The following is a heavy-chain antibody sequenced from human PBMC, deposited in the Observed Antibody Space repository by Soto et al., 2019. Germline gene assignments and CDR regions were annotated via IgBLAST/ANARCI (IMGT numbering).Heavy chain of an antibody. CDR2: IYPGDSDN. V-gene: IGHV5-51*01. Sequence: GESLKISCQGSGYSFTSYWSGCVRQMPGKGVERLGIIYPGDSDNRYSPYFQVKVTISADKSISTAYLQWSSLKASDTAMYYCARFNTGWYGVDYWGQGTLVTVSS. D-gene: IGHD3-10*01. CDR3: ARFNTGWYGVDY. J-gene: IGHJ4*02. CDR1: GYSFTSYW.